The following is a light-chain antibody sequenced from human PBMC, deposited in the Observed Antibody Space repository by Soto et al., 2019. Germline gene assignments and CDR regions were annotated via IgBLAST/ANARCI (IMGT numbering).Light chain of an antibody. J-gene: IGKJ5*01. Sequence: EVVMTQSPATLSVSPGERATVSCRASQSVSSNLAWYQQKPGQAPRLLIHGASTRATGIPARFSGSGSGTEFSLTISSLQSEDFAVYYCQQYNNWPPITFGQGTRLEIK. CDR2: GAS. CDR3: QQYNNWPPIT. CDR1: QSVSSN. V-gene: IGKV3-15*01.